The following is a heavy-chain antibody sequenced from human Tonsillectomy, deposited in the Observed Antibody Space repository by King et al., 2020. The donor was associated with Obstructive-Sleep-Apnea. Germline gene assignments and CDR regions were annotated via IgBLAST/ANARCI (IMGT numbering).Heavy chain of an antibody. J-gene: IGHJ4*02. CDR2: INQDGNEK. D-gene: IGHD2-2*01. Sequence: VQLVDSGGDLVQPGGSLRLSCSVSGFTFSSYWMTWVRQAPGKGLEWVANINQDGNEKNYVDSVKGRFTISRDNAKNSLFLQMNSLRAEDTAVYYCARDRGGSCTSTNCYAPNYWGQGTLVTVSS. CDR3: ARDRGGSCTSTNCYAPNY. CDR1: GFTFSSYW. V-gene: IGHV3-7*03.